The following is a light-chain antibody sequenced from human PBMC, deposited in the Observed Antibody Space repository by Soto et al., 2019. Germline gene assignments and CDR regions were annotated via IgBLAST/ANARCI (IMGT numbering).Light chain of an antibody. Sequence: QSSLTQPPYTSGSPGQSVTISCTGTSSDVGGYNYVSWYQQHPGKAPKLMIYEVSKRPSGVPDRFSGSKSGNTASLTVSGLQAEDEADYYCSSYAGSPSYVFGTGTKVTVL. CDR1: SSDVGGYNY. J-gene: IGLJ1*01. CDR2: EVS. V-gene: IGLV2-8*01. CDR3: SSYAGSPSYV.